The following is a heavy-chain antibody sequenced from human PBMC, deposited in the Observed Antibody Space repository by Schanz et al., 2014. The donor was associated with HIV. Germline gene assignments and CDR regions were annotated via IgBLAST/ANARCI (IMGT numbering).Heavy chain of an antibody. J-gene: IGHJ3*02. CDR2: IWYDGSNK. V-gene: IGHV3-33*01. D-gene: IGHD4-17*01. CDR1: GFTFSRYG. CDR3: AREAPDDYGDPGAFDI. Sequence: QVQLVESGGGVVQPGKSLRLSCAASGFTFSRYGMHWVRQAPGKGLEWVAVIWYDGSNKYYADSVKGRFTISRDNSKNTLYLQMSSLRVEDTSIYYCAREAPDDYGDPGAFDIWGQGTMVTVSS.